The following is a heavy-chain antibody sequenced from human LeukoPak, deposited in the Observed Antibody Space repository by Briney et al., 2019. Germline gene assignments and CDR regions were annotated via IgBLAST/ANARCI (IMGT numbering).Heavy chain of an antibody. V-gene: IGHV3-15*01. CDR3: TTDDVSVPVGY. CDR2: IKSKTDGGTT. D-gene: IGHD1-26*01. J-gene: IGHJ4*02. CDR1: GFTFSNAW. Sequence: GGCLRLSCAASGFTFSNAWIRWGRPAPGKGGGGGGRIKSKTDGGTTDYAAPVKGRFTISRDDSKNTLYLQMNSLKTEDTAVYYCTTDDVSVPVGYWGQGTLVTVSS.